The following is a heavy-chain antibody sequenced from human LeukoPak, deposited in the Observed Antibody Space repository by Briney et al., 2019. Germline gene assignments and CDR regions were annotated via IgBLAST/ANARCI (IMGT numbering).Heavy chain of an antibody. J-gene: IGHJ4*02. CDR2: ITGGGGST. CDR1: GFTFSSYA. D-gene: IGHD3-22*01. CDR3: AKLSGYPGAY. Sequence: GGSLRLSCAASGFTFSSYAMSWVRQAPGKGLEWVSDITGGGGSTYYADSVKGRFTISRDNSKNTLYLQMNSLRAEDTAVYFCAKLSGYPGAYWGRGTLVTVSS. V-gene: IGHV3-23*01.